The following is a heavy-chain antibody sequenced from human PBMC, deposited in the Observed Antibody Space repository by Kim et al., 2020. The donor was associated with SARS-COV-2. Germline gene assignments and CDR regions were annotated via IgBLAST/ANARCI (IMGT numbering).Heavy chain of an antibody. J-gene: IGHJ4*02. V-gene: IGHV3-23*01. CDR1: GFTFNTYA. Sequence: GGSLRLSCAASGFTFNTYAMSWVRQAPGKGLEWVSSITDSGGSTYYADSVKGRFTISRDNSKNTLXXQMXXLRAEDTALYFCXRAXXTYWLGFDYWGQGTXVTVSS. CDR3: XRAXXTYWLGFDY. CDR2: ITDSGGST. D-gene: IGHD2-8*02.